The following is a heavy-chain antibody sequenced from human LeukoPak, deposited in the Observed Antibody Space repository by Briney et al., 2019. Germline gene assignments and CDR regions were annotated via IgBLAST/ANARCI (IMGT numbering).Heavy chain of an antibody. V-gene: IGHV4-59*08. Sequence: SETLSLTCTVSGGSISSYYWSWIRQPPGKGLEWIGYIYYSGSTNYNPSLKSRVTISVDTSKNQFSLKLSSVTAADTAVYYCVGLEEVRENAFDIWGQGTMVTVSS. CDR3: VGLEEVRENAFDI. CDR1: GGSISSYY. CDR2: IYYSGST. J-gene: IGHJ3*02. D-gene: IGHD1-1*01.